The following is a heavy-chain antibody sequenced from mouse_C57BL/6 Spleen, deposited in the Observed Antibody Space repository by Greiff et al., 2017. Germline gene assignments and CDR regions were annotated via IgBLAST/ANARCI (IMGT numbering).Heavy chain of an antibody. CDR3: ARIYYGNYGYFDY. Sequence: QVQLQQPGTELVKPGASGYTFTSYWMHWVKQRPGQGLEWIGNINPSNGGTNYNEKFKSKATLTVDKSSSTAYMQLSSLTSEDSAVYYCARIYYGNYGYFDYWGQGTTLTVSS. J-gene: IGHJ2*01. D-gene: IGHD2-1*01. CDR1: GYTFTSYW. V-gene: IGHV1-53*01. CDR2: INPSNGGT.